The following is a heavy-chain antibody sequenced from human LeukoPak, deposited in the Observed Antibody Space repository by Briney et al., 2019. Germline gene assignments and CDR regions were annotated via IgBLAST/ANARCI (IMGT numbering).Heavy chain of an antibody. Sequence: GRSLRLSCAASGFTFSSYGMHWVRQAPGKGLEWVAVISYDGSNKYYADSVKGRFTISRDNSKNTLYLQMNSLRAEDTAVYYCARDVRMAVAGSFDYWGQGTLVTVSS. V-gene: IGHV3-30*03. D-gene: IGHD6-19*01. CDR3: ARDVRMAVAGSFDY. J-gene: IGHJ4*02. CDR2: ISYDGSNK. CDR1: GFTFSSYG.